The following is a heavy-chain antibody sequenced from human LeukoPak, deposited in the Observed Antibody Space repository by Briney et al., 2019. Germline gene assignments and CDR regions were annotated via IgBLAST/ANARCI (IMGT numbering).Heavy chain of an antibody. CDR2: ISGSGGST. D-gene: IGHD3-3*01. CDR1: GFTFSSYA. V-gene: IGHV3-23*01. CDR3: AKAPAYDFWSGYYHYYFDY. Sequence: PGGSLRLSCAASGFTFSSYAMGWVRQAPGKGLEWVSAISGSGGSTYYADSVKGRFTISRDNSKNTLYLQMNSLRAEDTAVYYCAKAPAYDFWSGYYHYYFDYWGQGTLVTVSS. J-gene: IGHJ4*02.